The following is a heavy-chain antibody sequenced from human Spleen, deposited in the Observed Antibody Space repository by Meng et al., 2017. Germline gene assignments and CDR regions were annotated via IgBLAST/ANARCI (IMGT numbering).Heavy chain of an antibody. Sequence: GESLKISCAASGFTFSSYAMSWVRQAPGKGLEWVSVTSGSGGSTYHADSVKGRFTVSRDNSKNTLYLQMNSLRAEDTAVYYYAKGSSYGGRYYFDYWGQGTLVTVSS. D-gene: IGHD4-23*01. J-gene: IGHJ4*02. CDR3: AKGSSYGGRYYFDY. CDR2: TSGSGGST. V-gene: IGHV3-23*01. CDR1: GFTFSSYA.